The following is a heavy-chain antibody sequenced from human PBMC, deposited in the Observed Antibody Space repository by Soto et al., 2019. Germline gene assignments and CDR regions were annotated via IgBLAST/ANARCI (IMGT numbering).Heavy chain of an antibody. CDR1: GGTFSTNP. CDR2: TGSGTGPG. J-gene: IGHJ4*02. V-gene: IGHV1-69*06. CDR3: ARRDSGGFYRYFDS. D-gene: IGHD2-15*01. Sequence: QVQLVQSGAEVKKPGSSVKVSCKASGGTFSTNPISWVRQAPGQGLEWMGGTGSGTGPGNHAQKFQGRLTITVDKSMCTVYMELSSLSSEDTAVYYWARRDSGGFYRYFDSWGQGTLVTVSS.